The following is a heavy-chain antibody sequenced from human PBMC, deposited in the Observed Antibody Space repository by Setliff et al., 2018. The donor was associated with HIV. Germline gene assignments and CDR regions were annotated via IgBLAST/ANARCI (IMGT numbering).Heavy chain of an antibody. CDR2: IYYSGST. D-gene: IGHD5-12*01. CDR1: GGSISSYY. V-gene: IGHV4-59*01. Sequence: NPSETLSLTCTVSGGSISSYYWSWIRQPPGKGLEWIGYIYYSGSTNYNPSLKSRVTISVDTSKNQFSLKLSSVTAADTAVYYCARAGYKGDFDYWGQGTLVTVS. CDR3: ARAGYKGDFDY. J-gene: IGHJ4*02.